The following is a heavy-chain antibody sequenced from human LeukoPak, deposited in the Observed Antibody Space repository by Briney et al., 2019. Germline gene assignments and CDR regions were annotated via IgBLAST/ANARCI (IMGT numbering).Heavy chain of an antibody. V-gene: IGHV4-59*01. Sequence: SETLSLTCTVSGDSISSYYWSWIRQPPGKGLEWIGFIYYSGSTNYNPSLKSRVTISVDTSKNQFSLKLTSVTAADTAVYYCARGACINGSCYGWFDPWGQGTLVTVSP. CDR3: ARGACINGSCYGWFDP. CDR2: IYYSGST. J-gene: IGHJ5*02. CDR1: GDSISSYY. D-gene: IGHD2-15*01.